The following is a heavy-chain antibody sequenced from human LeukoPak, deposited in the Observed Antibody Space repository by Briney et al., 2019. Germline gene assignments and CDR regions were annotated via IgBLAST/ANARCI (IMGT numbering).Heavy chain of an antibody. J-gene: IGHJ4*02. D-gene: IGHD1-1*01. Sequence: SGGSLRLSCAASGFTFSSYNMNWVRQAPGKGLEWVSSISRSSTYISYADSVKGRLNSLYLQMNSLRAEDTAVYYCARLETTPYYFDYWGQGTLVTVSS. CDR1: GFTFSSYN. CDR2: ISRSSTYI. CDR3: ARLETTPYYFDY. V-gene: IGHV3-21*01.